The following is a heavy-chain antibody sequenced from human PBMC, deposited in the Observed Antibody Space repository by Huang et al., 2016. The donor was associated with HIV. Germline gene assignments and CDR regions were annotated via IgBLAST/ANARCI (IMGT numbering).Heavy chain of an antibody. J-gene: IGHJ5*02. CDR1: GGSLSGYY. Sequence: QVHLQQWGAGLLKSAETLSLTCAVYGGSLSGYYWSWLRQTPGKGLEWIGEINHLGSPNYNPTLKSRVSMSMDGSKKQFSLKLRSISDADTAVYFCARDATKNPRGWFDPWGQGTLVTVSS. D-gene: IGHD3-10*01. CDR3: ARDATKNPRGWFDP. CDR2: INHLGSP. V-gene: IGHV4-34*02.